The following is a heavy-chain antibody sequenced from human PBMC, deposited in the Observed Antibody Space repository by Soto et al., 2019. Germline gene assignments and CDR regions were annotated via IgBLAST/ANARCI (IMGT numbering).Heavy chain of an antibody. V-gene: IGHV1-2*02. CDR2: INPNSGGT. CDR1: GYTFTGYY. Sequence: ASVKVSCKASGYTFTGYYMHWVRQAPGQGLEWMGWINPNSGGTNYAQKFQGRVTMTRDTSISTAYMELSRLRSDDTAVYYCARDAVRRDVGYWFDPWGQGTLVTVSS. J-gene: IGHJ5*02. D-gene: IGHD6-25*01. CDR3: ARDAVRRDVGYWFDP.